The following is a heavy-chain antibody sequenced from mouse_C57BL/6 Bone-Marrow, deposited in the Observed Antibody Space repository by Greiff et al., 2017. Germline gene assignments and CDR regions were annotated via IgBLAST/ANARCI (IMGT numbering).Heavy chain of an antibody. J-gene: IGHJ4*01. CDR2: ISDGGSYT. CDR3: AGGYLYAVDY. D-gene: IGHD2-2*01. V-gene: IGHV5-4*01. CDR1: GFTFSSYA. Sequence: EVQGVESGGGLVKPGGSLKLSCAASGFTFSSYAMSWVRQTPEKRLEWVATISDGGSYTYYPDNVKGRFTISRDNAKNNLYLQMSHLKSEDTAMYCGAGGYLYAVDYGGQGTSVTVTS.